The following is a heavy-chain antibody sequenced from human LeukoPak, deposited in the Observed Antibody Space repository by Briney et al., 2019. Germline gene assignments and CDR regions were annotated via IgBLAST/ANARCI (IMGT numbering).Heavy chain of an antibody. V-gene: IGHV1-24*01. Sequence: GASVTVSCKVSGYTLIELSMYWVRLAPGKGFEWLGGFDPEDGETMYAQKFQGRVTMTEDTSTDTAYMEQNSLRSEDTAVYYCARERTGYSNYYGMDVWGQGTTVTVSS. D-gene: IGHD6-13*01. CDR3: ARERTGYSNYYGMDV. CDR2: FDPEDGET. CDR1: GYTLIELS. J-gene: IGHJ6*02.